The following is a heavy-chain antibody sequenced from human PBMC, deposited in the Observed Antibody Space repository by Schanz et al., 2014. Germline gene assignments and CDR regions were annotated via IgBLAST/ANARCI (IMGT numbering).Heavy chain of an antibody. CDR2: IIPVLAIA. V-gene: IGHV1-69*02. CDR1: GGTFSSYT. J-gene: IGHJ4*02. Sequence: QVQLAQSGAEVKKPGSSVKVSCTASGGTFSSYTISWIRQAPGQGLEWMGRIIPVLAIADYAQKFQGRVTITADKSTFTAYMDVSSLRSEDTAVYYCASSGAGYSSSWDFDYWGQGTLVTVSS. CDR3: ASSGAGYSSSWDFDY. D-gene: IGHD6-13*01.